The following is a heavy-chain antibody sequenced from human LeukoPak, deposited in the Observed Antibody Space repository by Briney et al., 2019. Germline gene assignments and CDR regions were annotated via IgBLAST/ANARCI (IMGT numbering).Heavy chain of an antibody. CDR2: IYHSGST. V-gene: IGHV4-61*10. D-gene: IGHD3-22*01. CDR1: GGSISSGSYY. J-gene: IGHJ4*02. CDR3: ARGGFGYDSSGYSVDY. Sequence: PSETLSLTCTVSGGSISSGSYYWSWIRQPAGKGLEWIGRIYHSGSTYYNPSLKSRVTISVDTSKNQFSLKLSSVTAADTAVYYCARGGFGYDSSGYSVDYWGQGTLVTVSS.